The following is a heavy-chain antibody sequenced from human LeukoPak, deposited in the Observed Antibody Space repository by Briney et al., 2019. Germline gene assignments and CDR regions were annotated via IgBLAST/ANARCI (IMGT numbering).Heavy chain of an antibody. Sequence: PGGSLRLSCAASKFTFSSYTMHWVRQAPGKGLDWVAVISYDGRNKYYGDSVKGRFTISRDNSKNTLYLQMNSLRPEDTAIYYCARESRDTAMATDYWGQGTLDTVSS. CDR3: ARESRDTAMATDY. CDR1: KFTFSSYT. V-gene: IGHV3-30*04. D-gene: IGHD5-18*01. J-gene: IGHJ4*02. CDR2: ISYDGRNK.